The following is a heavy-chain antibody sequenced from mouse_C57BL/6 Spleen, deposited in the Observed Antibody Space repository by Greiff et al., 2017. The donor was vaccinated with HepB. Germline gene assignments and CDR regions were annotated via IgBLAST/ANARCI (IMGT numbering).Heavy chain of an antibody. J-gene: IGHJ2*01. Sequence: EVKLMESGGGLVKPGGSLKLSCAASGFTFSSYAMSWVRQTPEKRLEWVATISDGGSYTYYPDNVKGRFTISRDNAKNNLYLQMSHLKSEDTAMYYCARDDGYYVENYFDYWGQGTTLTVSS. CDR3: ARDDGYYVENYFDY. V-gene: IGHV5-4*01. CDR2: ISDGGSYT. CDR1: GFTFSSYA. D-gene: IGHD2-3*01.